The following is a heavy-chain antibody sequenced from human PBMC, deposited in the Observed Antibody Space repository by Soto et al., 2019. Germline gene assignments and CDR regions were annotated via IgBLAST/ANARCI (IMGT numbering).Heavy chain of an antibody. CDR1: GFTFNNYG. CDR2: ISGSGGST. Sequence: PGGSLRLSCATSGFTFNNYGMSWVRQAPGKGLEWVSVISGSGGSTYYADSVKGRFTISRDNSKNTLYLQMNSLRAEDTAVYYCAKQFPSRGRYYYYYYMDVWGKGTTVTVSS. D-gene: IGHD3-16*01. CDR3: AKQFPSRGRYYYYYYMDV. V-gene: IGHV3-23*01. J-gene: IGHJ6*03.